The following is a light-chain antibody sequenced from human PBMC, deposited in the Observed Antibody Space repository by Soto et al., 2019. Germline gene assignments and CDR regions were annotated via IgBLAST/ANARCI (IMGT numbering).Light chain of an antibody. CDR3: QQSYTSWWT. Sequence: EIVLTHSPATLSLSPGERATLSCRASQSVSSYLAWYQQKPGQAPRLLIYDASNRATGIPARFSGSGSGTDFTLTISSLQPEDFATYYCQQSYTSWWTFGQGTKVDIK. CDR2: DAS. J-gene: IGKJ1*01. CDR1: QSVSSY. V-gene: IGKV3-11*01.